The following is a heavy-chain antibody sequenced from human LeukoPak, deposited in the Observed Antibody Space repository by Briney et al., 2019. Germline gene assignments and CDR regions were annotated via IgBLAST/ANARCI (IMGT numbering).Heavy chain of an antibody. CDR1: GFTFSSYA. D-gene: IGHD5-18*01. CDR3: ARDPGYDYGLDY. V-gene: IGHV3-30*04. Sequence: GGSLRLSCAASGFTFSSYAMHWVRQAPGKGLEWVAVISYDGSNKYYADSVKGRFTISRDNSKNTLYLQMNSLRAEDTAVYYCARDPGYDYGLDYWGQGSLVIVSS. J-gene: IGHJ4*02. CDR2: ISYDGSNK.